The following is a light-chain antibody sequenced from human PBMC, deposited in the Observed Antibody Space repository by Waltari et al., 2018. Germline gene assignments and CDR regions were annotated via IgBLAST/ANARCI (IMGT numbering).Light chain of an antibody. J-gene: IGLJ2*01. V-gene: IGLV1-47*01. CDR3: AAWDDSLSVV. CDR1: STNLGSNY. CDR2: RNN. Sequence: QSVLTQPPSASGTPGQRVTIPCSGSSTNLGSNYVYWYQQLPGTAPKLLIYRNNQRPSGVPARFSGSKSGTSASLAISGLRSEDEADYYCAAWDDSLSVVFGGGTKLTVL.